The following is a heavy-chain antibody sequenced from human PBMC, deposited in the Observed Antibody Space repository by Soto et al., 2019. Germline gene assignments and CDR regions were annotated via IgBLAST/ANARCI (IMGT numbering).Heavy chain of an antibody. J-gene: IGHJ4*02. CDR1: GYNFRNYG. V-gene: IGHV1-18*01. Sequence: ASVKVSCKASGYNFRNYGVTWLRQAPGQGLEWMGWIGAYNGNRKYLQKLQGRVTMTTDTSTNTAYMELTSLKSDDTAVYYCARVIGVASMDHWGQGTQVTVSS. CDR2: IGAYNGNR. D-gene: IGHD5-12*01. CDR3: ARVIGVASMDH.